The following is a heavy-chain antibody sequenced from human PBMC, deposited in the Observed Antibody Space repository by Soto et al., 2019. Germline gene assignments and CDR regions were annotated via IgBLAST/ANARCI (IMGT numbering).Heavy chain of an antibody. V-gene: IGHV3-23*01. J-gene: IGHJ6*03. CDR3: AKGVNTALSWYYYYMDV. Sequence: SCKASGGTFSSYAMSWVRQAPGKGLEWASAISGSGGSTYYADSVKGRFTISRDNSKNTLYLQMNSLRAEDTAVYYCAKGVNTALSWYYYYMDVWGKGTTVTVSS. D-gene: IGHD3-16*02. CDR1: GGTFSSYA. CDR2: ISGSGGST.